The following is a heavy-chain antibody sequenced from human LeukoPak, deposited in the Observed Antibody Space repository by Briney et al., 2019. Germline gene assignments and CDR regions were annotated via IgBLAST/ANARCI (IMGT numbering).Heavy chain of an antibody. D-gene: IGHD6-19*01. J-gene: IGHJ5*02. CDR2: INPNSGGT. CDR1: GYTFTGYY. Sequence: GASVKVSCKASGYTFTGYYMHWVRQAPGQGLEWMGWINPNSGGTNYAQKFQGRVTMTRDTSISTAYMELSRLRSDDTAVYYCARDRQWLVSWSWFDPWGQGTLVTVSS. CDR3: ARDRQWLVSWSWFDP. V-gene: IGHV1-2*02.